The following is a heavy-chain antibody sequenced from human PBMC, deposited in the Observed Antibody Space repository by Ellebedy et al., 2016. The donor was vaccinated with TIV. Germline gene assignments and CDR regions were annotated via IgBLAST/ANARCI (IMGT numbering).Heavy chain of an antibody. Sequence: GESLKISCAGSGFTVDSNYMSWVRLAPGKGLEWVSVIYSGGSTYYADSVKGRFTISKDNSKNTVYLQMNSLTAEDSAVYYCSRGSFGRGRSCFLDYWGQGTLVTVSS. CDR2: IYSGGST. CDR3: SRGSFGRGRSCFLDY. CDR1: GFTVDSNY. V-gene: IGHV3-66*01. J-gene: IGHJ4*02. D-gene: IGHD3-10*01.